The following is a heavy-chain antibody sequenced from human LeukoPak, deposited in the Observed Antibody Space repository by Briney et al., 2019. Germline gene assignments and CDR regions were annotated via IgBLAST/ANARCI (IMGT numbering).Heavy chain of an antibody. CDR1: GFTFSSYS. CDR2: ISSSSSTI. J-gene: IGHJ4*02. V-gene: IGHV3-48*01. Sequence: GGSLRLSCAASGFTFSSYSMNWVRQAPGKGLEWVSYISSSSSTIYYADSVKGRFTISRDNAKNSLYLQMNSLRAEDTAVYYCAKDITIFGWDWGQGTLVTVSS. D-gene: IGHD3-3*01. CDR3: AKDITIFGWD.